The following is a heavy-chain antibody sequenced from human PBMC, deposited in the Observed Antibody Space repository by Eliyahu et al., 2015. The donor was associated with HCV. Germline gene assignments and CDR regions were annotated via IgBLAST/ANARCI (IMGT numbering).Heavy chain of an antibody. V-gene: IGHV3-23*01. CDR3: AKEEAAYFDSSGDFAFDY. J-gene: IGHJ4*02. CDR2: ISGTGDTT. D-gene: IGHD3-22*01. CDR1: GFTFSNYA. Sequence: EVRLLESGGGVIQPGGSLRLSCTVSGFTFSNYAMNWVRQTPGKGLQWVSTISGTGDTTXSAPSVKGRFAVSRDNSKNTLYLQMNSLRADDTAVYYCAKEEAAYFDSSGDFAFDYWGQGAQVIVTS.